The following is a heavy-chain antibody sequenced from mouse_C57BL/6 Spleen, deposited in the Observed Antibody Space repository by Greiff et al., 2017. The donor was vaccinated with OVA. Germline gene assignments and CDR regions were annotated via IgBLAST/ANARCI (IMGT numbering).Heavy chain of an antibody. Sequence: VKLEESGPGLVQPSQSLSITCTVSGFSLTSYGVHWVRQSPGKGLEWLGVIWSGGSTDYNAAFISRLSISKDNSKSQVFFKMNSLQADDTAIYYCARVYDGYPDVWGTGTTVTVSS. CDR1: GFSLTSYG. D-gene: IGHD2-3*01. J-gene: IGHJ1*03. CDR3: ARVYDGYPDV. CDR2: IWSGGST. V-gene: IGHV2-2*01.